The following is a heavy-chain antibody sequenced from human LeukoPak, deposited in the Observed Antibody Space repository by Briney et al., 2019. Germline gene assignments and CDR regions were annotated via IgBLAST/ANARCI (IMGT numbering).Heavy chain of an antibody. CDR1: GFTFSSYG. D-gene: IGHD1-26*01. CDR2: ISYDGSNK. CDR3: ANGLEGATPPFDY. V-gene: IGHV3-30*18. Sequence: GRSLRLSCAASGFTFSSYGMHWVRQAPGKGLEWVAVISYDGSNKYYADSVKGRFTISRDNSKNTLYLQMNSLRAEDTAVYYCANGLEGATPPFDYWGQGTLVTVSS. J-gene: IGHJ4*02.